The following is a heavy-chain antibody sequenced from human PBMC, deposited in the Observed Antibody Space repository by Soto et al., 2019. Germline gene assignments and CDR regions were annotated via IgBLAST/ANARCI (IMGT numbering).Heavy chain of an antibody. CDR3: ARAGVSGWYFDY. D-gene: IGHD6-19*01. CDR1: GGSISSYF. V-gene: IGHV4-59*01. J-gene: IGHJ4*02. CDR2: IYYSGTT. Sequence: PSETLSLTCTVSGGSISSYFWSWIRQPPEKGLEWIGNIYYSGTTNYNPSLKSRVTISVDTSKNQFSLKLSSVTAADTAVYYCARAGVSGWYFDYWGQGNLVTVSS.